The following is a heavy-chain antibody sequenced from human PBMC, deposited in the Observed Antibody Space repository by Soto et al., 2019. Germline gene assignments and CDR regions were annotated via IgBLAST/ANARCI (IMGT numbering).Heavy chain of an antibody. CDR1: GGSISSYY. V-gene: IGHV4-59*01. J-gene: IGHJ4*02. CDR3: ARGGERLSGDWDFDY. Sequence: QVQLQESGPGLVKPSETLSLTCTVSGGSISSYYWSWIRQPPGQGLEWIGYIYYSGSTNYNPSLKSRVTISVDTSKNQFSPKLSSVTAADTAVYYCARGGERLSGDWDFDYWGQGTLVTVSS. D-gene: IGHD1-26*01. CDR2: IYYSGST.